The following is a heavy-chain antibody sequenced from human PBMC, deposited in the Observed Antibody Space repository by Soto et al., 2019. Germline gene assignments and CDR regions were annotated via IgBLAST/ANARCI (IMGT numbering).Heavy chain of an antibody. CDR1: GYTFTSYY. CDR3: ARGTVTTGDYYYYMDV. D-gene: IGHD4-17*01. J-gene: IGHJ6*03. Sequence: ASVKVSCKAPGYTFTSYYMHWVRQAPGQGLEWMGIINPSGGSTSYAQKFQGRVTMTRDTSTSTVYMELSSLRSEDTAVYYCARGTVTTGDYYYYMDVWGKGTTVTVSS. CDR2: INPSGGST. V-gene: IGHV1-46*03.